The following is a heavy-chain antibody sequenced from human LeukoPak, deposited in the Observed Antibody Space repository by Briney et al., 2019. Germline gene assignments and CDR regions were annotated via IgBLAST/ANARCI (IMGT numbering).Heavy chain of an antibody. D-gene: IGHD3-22*01. Sequence: SETLSLTCTVSGGSISSGGYYWSWIRQHPGKGLEWIGYIYYSGSTYYNPSLKSRVTISVDTSKNQFSLKLSSVTAADTAVYYCAREVWVEYYDSSGYYGSVSVPLSWFDPWGQGTLVTVSS. V-gene: IGHV4-31*03. CDR3: AREVWVEYYDSSGYYGSVSVPLSWFDP. CDR2: IYYSGST. J-gene: IGHJ5*02. CDR1: GGSISSGGYY.